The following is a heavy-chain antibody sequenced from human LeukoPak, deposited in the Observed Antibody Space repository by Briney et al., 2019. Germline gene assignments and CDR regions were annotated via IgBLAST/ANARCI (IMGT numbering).Heavy chain of an antibody. CDR1: GFTFSSYA. V-gene: IGHV3-30-3*01. CDR2: ISYDGSNR. D-gene: IGHD6-19*01. J-gene: IGHJ4*02. Sequence: GGSLRLSCAASGFTFSSYAMHWVRQAPGKGLEWVAVISYDGSNRYYADSVKGRFTISRDNSKNTLYLQMNSLRAEDTAVYYCARDPSAGSFDYWGQGTLVTVSS. CDR3: ARDPSAGSFDY.